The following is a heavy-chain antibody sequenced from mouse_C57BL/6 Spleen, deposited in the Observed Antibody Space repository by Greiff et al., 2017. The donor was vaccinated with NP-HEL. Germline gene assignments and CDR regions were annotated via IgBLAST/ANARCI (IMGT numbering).Heavy chain of an antibody. Sequence: VQLKESGGGLVKPGGSLKLSCAASGFTFSDYGMHWVRQAPEKGLEWVAYISSGSSTIYYADTVKGRFTISRDNAKNTLFLQMTSLRSEDTAMYYCARTLSGRGWYFDVWGTGTTVTVSS. V-gene: IGHV5-17*01. J-gene: IGHJ1*03. CDR2: ISSGSSTI. CDR3: ARTLSGRGWYFDV. D-gene: IGHD4-1*01. CDR1: GFTFSDYG.